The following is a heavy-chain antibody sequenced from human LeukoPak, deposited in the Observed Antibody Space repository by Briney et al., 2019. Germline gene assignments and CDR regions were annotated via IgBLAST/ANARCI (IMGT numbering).Heavy chain of an antibody. D-gene: IGHD3-22*01. CDR1: GFTVSSNY. J-gene: IGHJ4*02. CDR2: IYSGGST. V-gene: IGHV3-53*01. Sequence: PGGSLRLSCAASGFTVSSNYMSWVRQAPGKGLEWVSVIYSGGSTYYADSVKGRFTISRDNSKNTLYLQMNSLRAEDTAVYYCARGGRGYYDSSGYYPDYFDYWGQGTLVTVSS. CDR3: ARGGRGYYDSSGYYPDYFDY.